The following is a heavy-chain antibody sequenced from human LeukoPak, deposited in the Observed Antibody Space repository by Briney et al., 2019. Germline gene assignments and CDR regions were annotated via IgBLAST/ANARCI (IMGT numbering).Heavy chain of an antibody. D-gene: IGHD3-16*01. CDR2: ISYDGSNK. J-gene: IGHJ4*02. Sequence: PGGSLRLSCAASGFTFSSYAMHWVRQAPGKGLEWVAVISYDGSNKYYADSVKGRFTISRDNSKNTLYLQMNSLRAEDTAVYYCARGRLGGYVDYWGQGTLVTVSS. V-gene: IGHV3-30-3*01. CDR3: ARGRLGGYVDY. CDR1: GFTFSSYA.